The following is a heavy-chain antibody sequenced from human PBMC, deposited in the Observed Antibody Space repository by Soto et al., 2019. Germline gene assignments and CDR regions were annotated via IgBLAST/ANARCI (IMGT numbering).Heavy chain of an antibody. CDR1: GGSISSGGYY. V-gene: IGHV4-31*03. CDR3: ARDREAFKFDY. Sequence: SETLSLTCTVSGGSISSGGYYLSWIRQHPGKGLEWIGYIYYSGSTYYNPSLKSRVTISVDTSKNQFSLKLSSVTAADTAVYYCARDREAFKFDYWGQGTLVTVSS. CDR2: IYYSGST. J-gene: IGHJ4*02. D-gene: IGHD1-26*01.